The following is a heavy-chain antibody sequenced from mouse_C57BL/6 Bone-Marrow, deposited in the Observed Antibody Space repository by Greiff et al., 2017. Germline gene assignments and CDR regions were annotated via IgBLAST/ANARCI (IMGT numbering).Heavy chain of an antibody. J-gene: IGHJ1*03. V-gene: IGHV5-17*01. CDR2: ISSGSSTI. Sequence: DVKLVESGGGLVKPGGSLKLSCAASGFTFSDYGMHWVRQAPEKGLEWVAYISSGSSTIYYADTVKGRFTISRDNAKNTLFLQMTSLRSEDTAMYYCAITTVPYWYFDVWGTGTTVTVSS. D-gene: IGHD1-1*01. CDR3: AITTVPYWYFDV. CDR1: GFTFSDYG.